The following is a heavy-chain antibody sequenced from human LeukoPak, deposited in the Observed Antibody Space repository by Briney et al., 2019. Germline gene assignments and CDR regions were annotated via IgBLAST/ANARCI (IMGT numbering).Heavy chain of an antibody. CDR3: AKGRPRFLEWLLDY. J-gene: IGHJ4*02. CDR2: ISGSGGST. V-gene: IGHV3-23*01. D-gene: IGHD3-3*01. CDR1: GFTFSSYA. Sequence: GGSLRLSCAASGFTFSSYAMSWVRQAPGKGLEWISAISGSGGSTYYADSVKGRFTISRDNSKNTLYLQMNSLRAEDTAVYYCAKGRPRFLEWLLDYWGQGTLVTVSS.